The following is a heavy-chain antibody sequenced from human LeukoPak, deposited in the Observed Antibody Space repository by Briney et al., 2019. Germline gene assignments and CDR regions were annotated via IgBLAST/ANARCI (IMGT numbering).Heavy chain of an antibody. Sequence: PSETLSLTCTVSGGSISNYYWTWIQQPAGKGLEWIGRIYPSGSSTYNPSLKSRVTMSVDTSKNQFSLKLSSVTAADTAVYYCARVRYSGSGSCGNGDFYYGMDVWGQGTTVTVSS. CDR1: GGSISNYY. CDR3: ARVRYSGSGSCGNGDFYYGMDV. J-gene: IGHJ6*02. V-gene: IGHV4-4*07. CDR2: IYPSGSS. D-gene: IGHD3-10*01.